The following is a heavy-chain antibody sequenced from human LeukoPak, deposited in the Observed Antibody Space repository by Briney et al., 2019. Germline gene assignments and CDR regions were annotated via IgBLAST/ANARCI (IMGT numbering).Heavy chain of an antibody. Sequence: GGSLRLSCAASGFTFSDYYMSWIRPAPGKGLEGVSYISSSGGTIFYADSVKGRFTISRDNVENSLFLQMNSLRADDTAVYYCARDLYDFWSGYHGGFDPWGLGTLVTVSS. J-gene: IGHJ5*02. CDR1: GFTFSDYY. CDR3: ARDLYDFWSGYHGGFDP. D-gene: IGHD3-3*01. V-gene: IGHV3-11*04. CDR2: ISSSGGTI.